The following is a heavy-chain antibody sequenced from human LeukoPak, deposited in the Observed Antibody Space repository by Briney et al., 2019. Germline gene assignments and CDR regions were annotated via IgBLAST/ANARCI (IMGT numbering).Heavy chain of an antibody. Sequence: PGGSLRLSCAASGFTFHNYAMHWVRQAPGKGLEWVAIISYDGSDTHYADSVKGRFTISRDNSKNTLFLQMNSLRAEDTAVYYCAREAYWGQGTLVTVSS. V-gene: IGHV3-30-3*01. CDR1: GFTFHNYA. J-gene: IGHJ1*01. CDR3: AREAY. CDR2: ISYDGSDT.